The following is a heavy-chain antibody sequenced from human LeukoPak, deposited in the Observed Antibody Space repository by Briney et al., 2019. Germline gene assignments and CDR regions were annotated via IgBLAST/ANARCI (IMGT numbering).Heavy chain of an antibody. CDR3: AREPAADCSSTSCYEN. D-gene: IGHD2-2*01. V-gene: IGHV1-46*01. Sequence: ASVKVSCKASGYTFTSYYMHWVRQAPGQGLEWTGIISPSGGSTSYAQKFQGRVTMTRDTSTSTVYMELSSLRSEDTAVYYCAREPAADCSSTSCYENWGQGTLVTVSS. CDR2: ISPSGGST. J-gene: IGHJ4*02. CDR1: GYTFTSYY.